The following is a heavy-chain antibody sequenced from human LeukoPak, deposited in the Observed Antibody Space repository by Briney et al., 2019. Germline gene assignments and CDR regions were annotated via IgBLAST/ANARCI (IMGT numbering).Heavy chain of an antibody. CDR1: GFTFSDYY. Sequence: GGSLRLSCAASGFTFSDYYMSWIRQAPGKGLEWVSHISSSNSIIYYADSVKGRFTISRDNSKNTLYLQMNSLRAEDTAVYYCAKDPDTGDAFDIWGQGTMVTVSS. V-gene: IGHV3-11*04. D-gene: IGHD3-10*01. CDR3: AKDPDTGDAFDI. J-gene: IGHJ3*02. CDR2: ISSSNSII.